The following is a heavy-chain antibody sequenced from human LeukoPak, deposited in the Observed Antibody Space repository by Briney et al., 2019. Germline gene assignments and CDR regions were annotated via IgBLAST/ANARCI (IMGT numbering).Heavy chain of an antibody. V-gene: IGHV3-74*01. D-gene: IGHD6-13*01. CDR3: ARGSWSAADTNIDY. CDR1: GFTLSTYW. Sequence: GGSLRLSCAASGFTLSTYWMHWVRQGPGKGLVWVSCINSDGSRTTYADSVKGRFTISRDNAKNTLYLQMNTLRVEDTAVYYRARGSWSAADTNIDYWGQGTLVTVSS. CDR2: INSDGSRT. J-gene: IGHJ4*02.